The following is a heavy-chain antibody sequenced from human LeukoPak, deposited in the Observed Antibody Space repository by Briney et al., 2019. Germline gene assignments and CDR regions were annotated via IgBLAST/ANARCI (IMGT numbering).Heavy chain of an antibody. CDR2: IIPIFGTA. CDR3: ASRFSWSGYYSVYYYYYMVV. D-gene: IGHD3-3*01. J-gene: IGHJ6*03. CDR1: GYTFTSYD. Sequence: SVKVSCKASGYTFTSYDISWVRQAPGQGLEWMGGIIPIFGTANYAQKFQGRVTITADKSTSTAYMELSSLRSEDTAVYYCASRFSWSGYYSVYYYYYMVVWGKGTTVTVSS. V-gene: IGHV1-69*06.